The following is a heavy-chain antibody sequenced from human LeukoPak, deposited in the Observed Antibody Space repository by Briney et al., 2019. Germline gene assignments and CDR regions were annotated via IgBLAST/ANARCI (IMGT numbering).Heavy chain of an antibody. CDR3: ATVSIFGTDY. Sequence: ASVKVSCKASGYTFTSYGITWVRQAPGKGLEWMGGFDPEDGETIYAQKFQGRVTMTEDTSTDTAYMELSSLRSEDTAVYYCATVSIFGTDYWGQGTLVTVSS. J-gene: IGHJ4*02. V-gene: IGHV1-24*01. CDR2: FDPEDGET. D-gene: IGHD3-3*01. CDR1: GYTFTSYG.